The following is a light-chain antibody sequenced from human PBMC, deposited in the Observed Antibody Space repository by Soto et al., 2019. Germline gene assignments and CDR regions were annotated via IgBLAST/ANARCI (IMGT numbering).Light chain of an antibody. CDR1: SGHSSYA. CDR2: LNSDGSH. V-gene: IGLV4-69*01. Sequence: QPVLTQSPSASASLGASVKLTCTLSSGHSSYAIAWHQQQPEKGPRYLMKLNSDGSHSKGDGIPDRFSGSSSGAERYLTISSLQSEDEAVYYCQTWGTGPWVFGGGTKVTVL. CDR3: QTWGTGPWV. J-gene: IGLJ3*02.